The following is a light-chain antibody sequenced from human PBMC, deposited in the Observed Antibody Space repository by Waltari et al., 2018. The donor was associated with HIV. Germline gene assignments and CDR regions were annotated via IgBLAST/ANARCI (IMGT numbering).Light chain of an antibody. CDR2: VRT. CDR3: QSYDSSLGASV. Sequence: QSVLTQPPSVSGAPGRSVIITCTGNSSTIGAPYDVHWYQQLQGAAPKFLISVRTHRPSAVRCRLSVSKSGTSASLAITGLQAGDEADYYCQSYDSSLGASVFGGGTKLTVL. V-gene: IGLV1-40*01. J-gene: IGLJ3*02. CDR1: SSTIGAPYD.